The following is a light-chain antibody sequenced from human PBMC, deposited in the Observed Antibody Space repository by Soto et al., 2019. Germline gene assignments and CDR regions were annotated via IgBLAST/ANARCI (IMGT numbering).Light chain of an antibody. V-gene: IGKV3-15*01. CDR3: QQYKYWPPVT. CDR1: QSVGSN. J-gene: IGKJ4*01. CDR2: AAS. Sequence: ETVMTQSPATLSVSPGESATLSCRASQSVGSNLAWYQQKPGQSPRLLIYAASTRATGIPARFSGSGSGTEFTLTISSLQSEDFALYYCQQYKYWPPVTFGGGTKVEIK.